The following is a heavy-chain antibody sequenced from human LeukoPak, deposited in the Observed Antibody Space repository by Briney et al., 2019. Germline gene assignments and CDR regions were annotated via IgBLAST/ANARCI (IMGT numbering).Heavy chain of an antibody. CDR1: GGSISSYY. J-gene: IGHJ6*03. Sequence: SETLSLTCTVSGGSISSYYWSWIRQPPGKGLEWIGYIYYSGSTNYNPSLKSRVTISVDTSKNQFSLKLSSVTAADTAVYYCARASGAARKSGDYYYYYMDVWGKGTTVTVSS. CDR2: IYYSGST. V-gene: IGHV4-59*01. D-gene: IGHD6-6*01. CDR3: ARASGAARKSGDYYYYYMDV.